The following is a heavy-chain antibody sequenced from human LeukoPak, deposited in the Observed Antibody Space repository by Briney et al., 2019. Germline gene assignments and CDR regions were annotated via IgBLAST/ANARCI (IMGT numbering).Heavy chain of an antibody. V-gene: IGHV5-10-1*01. CDR2: IDPSDSYT. CDR3: ARGGNWNPWWFDP. D-gene: IGHD1-1*01. J-gene: IGHJ5*02. Sequence: ESLKISCKGSGYSFTSYWISWVRQMPGKGLEWMGRIDPSDSYTNYSPSFQGHVTISADKSISTAYLQWSSPKASDTAMYYCARGGNWNPWWFDPWGQGTLVTVSS. CDR1: GYSFTSYW.